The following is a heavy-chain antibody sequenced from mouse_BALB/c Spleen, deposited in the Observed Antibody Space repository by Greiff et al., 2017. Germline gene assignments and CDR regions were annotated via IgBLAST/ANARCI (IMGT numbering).Heavy chain of an antibody. CDR3: ARSDYYESG. D-gene: IGHD1-1*01. J-gene: IGHJ3*01. CDR1: GFTFSSFG. Sequence: EVQLMESGGGLVQPGGSRKLSCAASGFTFSSFGMHWVRQAPEKGLEWVAYISSGSSTIYYADTVKGRFTISRDNPKNTLFLQMTSLRSEDTAMYYCARSDYYESGWGRGTLGTVSA. V-gene: IGHV5-17*02. CDR2: ISSGSSTI.